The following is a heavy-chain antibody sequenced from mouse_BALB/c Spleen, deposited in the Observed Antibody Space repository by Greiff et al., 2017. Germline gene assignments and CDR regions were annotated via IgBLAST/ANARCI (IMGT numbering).Heavy chain of an antibody. Sequence: EVKLQESGGGLVKPGGSLKLSCAASGFTFSSYAMSWVRQTPEKRLEWVATISSGGSYTYYPDSVKGRFTISSDNAKNTLYLQMSSLRSEDTAMYYCARRGTVQFAYWGQGTLVTVSA. CDR3: ARRGTVQFAY. V-gene: IGHV5-9-3*01. CDR1: GFTFSSYA. J-gene: IGHJ3*01. CDR2: ISSGGSYT. D-gene: IGHD1-1*01.